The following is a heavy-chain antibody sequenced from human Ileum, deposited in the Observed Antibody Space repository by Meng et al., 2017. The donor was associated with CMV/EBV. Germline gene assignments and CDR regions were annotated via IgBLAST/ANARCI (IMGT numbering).Heavy chain of an antibody. Sequence: QRPLPESGPGLVKPSETLSLTCSVSGDSISSYYWSWIRQPAGKGLEWIGRIYSNGNNNYNPSLESRVTMSVDTSKNHFSLKLNSVTAADTAVYYCARGTKYGSGNWFDPWGQGTLVTVSS. CDR3: ARGTKYGSGNWFDP. V-gene: IGHV4-4*07. CDR2: IYSNGNN. CDR1: GDSISSYY. D-gene: IGHD3-10*01. J-gene: IGHJ5*02.